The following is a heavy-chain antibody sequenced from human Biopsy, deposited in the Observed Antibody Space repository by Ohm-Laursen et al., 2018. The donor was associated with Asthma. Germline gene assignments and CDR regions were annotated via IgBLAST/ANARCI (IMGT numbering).Heavy chain of an antibody. CDR2: IIPMYGVP. CDR3: ARENGQWLIQGSFDI. Sequence: SVKVSCKASGGTFRTYAFNWVRQAPGQGLEWMGGIIPMYGVPKVAQKFQGRVTITADESTSTAYTEMSSLRSEDTAVYYCARENGQWLIQGSFDIWDQGTMVSVSS. D-gene: IGHD6-19*01. J-gene: IGHJ3*02. V-gene: IGHV1-69*13. CDR1: GGTFRTYA.